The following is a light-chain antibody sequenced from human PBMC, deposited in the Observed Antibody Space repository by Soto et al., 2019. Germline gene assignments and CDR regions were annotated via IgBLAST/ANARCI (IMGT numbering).Light chain of an antibody. J-gene: IGKJ5*01. CDR1: QNIINF. V-gene: IGKV1-39*01. CDR3: QQYNNWPPIT. CDR2: AAS. Sequence: DIQMTQSPSSLSASVGDRVIITCRASQNIINFLNWYQQQPGKAPKLLIYAASSLQSGVPSSFSGSGSGTEFTLTISSLQSEDFAVYYCQQYNNWPPITFGQGTRLEIK.